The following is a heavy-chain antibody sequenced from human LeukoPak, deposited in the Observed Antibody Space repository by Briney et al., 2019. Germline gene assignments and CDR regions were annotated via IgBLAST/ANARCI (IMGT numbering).Heavy chain of an antibody. CDR2: IYHSGST. CDR3: ARGPLGPTGVDY. J-gene: IGHJ4*02. V-gene: IGHV4-38-2*02. D-gene: IGHD7-27*01. CDR1: GYSISSGYY. Sequence: SETLSLTCTVSGYSISSGYYWGWIRQPPGTGLEWIGSIYHSGSTYYNPSLKSRVTISVDTSKNQFSLKLSSVTAADTAVYYCARGPLGPTGVDYWGQGTLVTVSS.